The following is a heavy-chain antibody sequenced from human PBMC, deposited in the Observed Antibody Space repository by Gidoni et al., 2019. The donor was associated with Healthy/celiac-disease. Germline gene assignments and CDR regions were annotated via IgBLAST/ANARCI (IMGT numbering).Heavy chain of an antibody. CDR3: ARIPGPFHYYGSGSYQSPYYYYYYMDV. J-gene: IGHJ6*03. CDR1: GFSLSNARMG. CDR2: IFSNDEK. Sequence: QVTLKESGPVLVKPTETLTLTCTVSGFSLSNARMGVSWIRQPPGKALEWLAHIFSNDEKSYSTSLKSRLTISKDTSKSQVVLTMTNMDPVDTATYYCARIPGPFHYYGSGSYQSPYYYYYYMDVWGKGTTVTVSS. D-gene: IGHD3-10*01. V-gene: IGHV2-26*01.